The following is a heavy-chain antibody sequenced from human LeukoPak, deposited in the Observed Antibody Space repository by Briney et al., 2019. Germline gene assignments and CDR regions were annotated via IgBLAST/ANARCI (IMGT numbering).Heavy chain of an antibody. Sequence: SETLTLTCTVSGGSISSSSYYWGWIRQPPGKGLEWIGSIYYSGSTYYSPSLKSRVTMSVDTSKNQFSLKLSSVTAADTAVYYCARHGSASGWYRSHFDDWGQRTLVTVSS. CDR1: GGSISSSSYY. D-gene: IGHD6-19*01. J-gene: IGHJ4*02. CDR3: ARHGSASGWYRSHFDD. V-gene: IGHV4-39*01. CDR2: IYYSGST.